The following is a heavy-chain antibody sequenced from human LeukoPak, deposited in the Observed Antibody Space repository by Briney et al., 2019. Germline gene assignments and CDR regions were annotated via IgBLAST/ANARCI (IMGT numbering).Heavy chain of an antibody. V-gene: IGHV3-23*01. J-gene: IGHJ4*02. CDR3: AKDRDKTYSSSSDY. CDR2: ISGSGGST. D-gene: IGHD6-6*01. Sequence: GGSLRLSCAASGFTFSSYAMSWVRQAPGKGLEWVSAISGSGGSTYYADSVKGRFTISRDNSKNTLYLQMNSLRAEDTAVYYYAKDRDKTYSSSSDYWGQGTLVTVSS. CDR1: GFTFSSYA.